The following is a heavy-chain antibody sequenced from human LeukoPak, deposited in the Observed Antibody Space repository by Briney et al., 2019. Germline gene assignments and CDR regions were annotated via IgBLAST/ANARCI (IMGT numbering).Heavy chain of an antibody. J-gene: IGHJ5*02. D-gene: IGHD3-22*01. CDR2: ISGSGGST. V-gene: IGHV3-23*01. CDR3: ARDLGQYYDTSDNWFDP. Sequence: GGSLRLSCAASGFTFSSYGMSWVRQAPGKGLEWVSAISGSGGSTYYADSVKGRFTISRDNAKNPLYLQMNSLRAEDTAVYYCARDLGQYYDTSDNWFDPWGQGTLVTVSS. CDR1: GFTFSSYG.